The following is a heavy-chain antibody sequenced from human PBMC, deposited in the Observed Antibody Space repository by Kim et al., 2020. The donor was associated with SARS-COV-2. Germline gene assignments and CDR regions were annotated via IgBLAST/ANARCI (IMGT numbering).Heavy chain of an antibody. CDR3: VGMRGYSYGNFDY. V-gene: IGHV3-74*01. D-gene: IGHD5-18*01. J-gene: IGHJ4*02. CDR2: INSDGGST. Sequence: GGSLRLSCATSGFTFSSYWMHWVRQAPGKGLVWVSRINSDGGSTSYADSVKGRFTISRDNAKNTLYLQMNSLRAEDTAVYYCVGMRGYSYGNFDYWGQGTLVTVSS. CDR1: GFTFSSYW.